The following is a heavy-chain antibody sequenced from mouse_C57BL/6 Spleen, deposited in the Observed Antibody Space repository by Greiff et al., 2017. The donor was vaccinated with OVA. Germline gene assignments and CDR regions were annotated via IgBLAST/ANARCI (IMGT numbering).Heavy chain of an antibody. CDR1: GYAFSSSW. Sequence: VQLQQSGPELVKPGASVKISCKASGYAFSSSWMNWVKQRPGKGLEWIGRIYPGDGDTNYNGKFKGKATLTTDKTSSTTYMQLSSLTSEDSTVYFCARDGSSRYYFDYWGQGTTLTVSS. J-gene: IGHJ2*01. CDR3: ARDGSSRYYFDY. D-gene: IGHD1-1*01. CDR2: IYPGDGDT. V-gene: IGHV1-82*01.